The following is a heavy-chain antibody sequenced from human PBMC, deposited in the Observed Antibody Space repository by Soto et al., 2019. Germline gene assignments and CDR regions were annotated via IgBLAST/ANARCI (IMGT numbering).Heavy chain of an antibody. CDR3: ARGARFYDFWSGYYLGPGQYYYMDV. CDR2: IKQDGSEK. Sequence: PGGSLRLSCAASGFTFSSYWMSWVRQAPGKGLEWVANIKQDGSEKYYVGSVKGRFTISRDNAKNSLYLQMNSLRAEDTAVYYCARGARFYDFWSGYYLGPGQYYYMDVWGKGTTVTVSS. CDR1: GFTFSSYW. V-gene: IGHV3-7*01. D-gene: IGHD3-3*01. J-gene: IGHJ6*03.